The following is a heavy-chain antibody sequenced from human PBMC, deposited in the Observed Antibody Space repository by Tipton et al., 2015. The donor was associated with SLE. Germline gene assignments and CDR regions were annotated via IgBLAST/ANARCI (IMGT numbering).Heavy chain of an antibody. CDR1: GGSISSHY. V-gene: IGHV4-59*11. Sequence: TLSLTCTVSGGSISSHYWSWIRQPPGKGLEWIGYIYYSGSNNYNPSLKSRVTISVDTSKNQFSLKLSSVTAADTAVYYCAREGNYYDSSGPIDYFDYWGQGTLVTVSS. J-gene: IGHJ4*02. CDR3: AREGNYYDSSGPIDYFDY. CDR2: IYYSGSN. D-gene: IGHD3-22*01.